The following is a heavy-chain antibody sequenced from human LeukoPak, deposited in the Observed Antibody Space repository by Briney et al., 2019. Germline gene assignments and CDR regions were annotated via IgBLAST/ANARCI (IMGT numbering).Heavy chain of an antibody. CDR2: IYPGDSDT. CDR1: GYSFTSYW. V-gene: IGHV5-51*01. J-gene: IGHJ4*02. D-gene: IGHD5-18*01. Sequence: GESLKISCKGSGYSFTSYWIGWVRQMPGKGLEWMGIIYPGDSDTRYSPSFQGQVTISADKSISTAYLQWSSLKASDTAMYYCARQEGYSYVLLAGHFDYWGQGTLVTVSS. CDR3: ARQEGYSYVLLAGHFDY.